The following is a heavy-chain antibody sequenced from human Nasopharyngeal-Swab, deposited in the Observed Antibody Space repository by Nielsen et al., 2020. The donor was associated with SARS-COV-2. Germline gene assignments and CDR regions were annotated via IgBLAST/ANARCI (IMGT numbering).Heavy chain of an antibody. CDR2: ISNDGSNK. Sequence: GESLKISCAASGFTFSTCAMSWVRQAPGKGLEWVAVISNDGSNKYYADSVKGRFTISRDNSKNTLYLQMNSLRAEDTAVYYCAKDHDTIFSFGDYWGQGTLVTVSS. J-gene: IGHJ4*02. CDR3: AKDHDTIFSFGDY. V-gene: IGHV3-30*18. D-gene: IGHD3-9*01. CDR1: GFTFSTCA.